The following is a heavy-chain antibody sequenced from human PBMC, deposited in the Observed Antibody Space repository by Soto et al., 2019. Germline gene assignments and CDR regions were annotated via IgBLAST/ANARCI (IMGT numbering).Heavy chain of an antibody. CDR1: GGSISSGGYY. D-gene: IGHD2-2*02. V-gene: IGHV4-31*03. J-gene: IGHJ4*02. CDR2: IYYSGST. CDR3: ARERSPAPAIVDY. Sequence: ASETLSLTCTVSGGSISSGGYYWSWILHHPGKGLEWIGYIYYSGSTYYNPSLKSRVTISVDTSKNQFSLKLSSVTAADTAVYYCARERSPAPAIVDYWGQGTLVTVSS.